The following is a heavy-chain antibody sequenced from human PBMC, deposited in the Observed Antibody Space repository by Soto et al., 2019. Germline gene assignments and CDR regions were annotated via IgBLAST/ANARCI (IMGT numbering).Heavy chain of an antibody. CDR3: ARDYDRPCVAKGQ. CDR1: GGSFSGYY. CDR2: INHSGST. V-gene: IGHV4-34*01. D-gene: IGHD3-22*01. Sequence: QVQLQQWGAGLLKPSETLSLTCAVYGGSFSGYYWSWIRQPPGKGLEWIGEINHSGSTNYNPSLKGRVTMSVDTYMNQFSLKLGSVTGADTGVYYCARDYDRPCVAKGQWGQGTLVTFSS. J-gene: IGHJ4*02.